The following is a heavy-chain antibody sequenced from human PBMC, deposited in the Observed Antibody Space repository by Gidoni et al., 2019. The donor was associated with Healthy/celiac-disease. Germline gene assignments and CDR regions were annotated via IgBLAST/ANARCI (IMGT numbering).Heavy chain of an antibody. CDR1: GYTFTSYG. CDR2: ISAYNGNT. J-gene: IGHJ3*02. Sequence: QVQLVQSGAEVKKPGASVKVSCKASGYTFTSYGISWVRQAPGQGLEWMGWISAYNGNTNYAQKLQGRVTMTTDTSTSTAYMELRSLRSDDTAVYYCARDTYYYDSSGYYFDAFDIWGQGTMVTVSS. V-gene: IGHV1-18*01. CDR3: ARDTYYYDSSGYYFDAFDI. D-gene: IGHD3-22*01.